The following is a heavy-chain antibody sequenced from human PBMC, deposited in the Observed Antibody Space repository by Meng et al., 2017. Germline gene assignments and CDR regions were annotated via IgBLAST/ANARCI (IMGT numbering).Heavy chain of an antibody. Sequence: VQLRGWGPGRVKPSGTLSLTCAVSGGSISRSNWWSWVRQPPGKGLEWIGEIYHSGSTNYNPSLKSRVTISVDKSKNQFSLKLSSVTAEDTAVYYCAKESATVVTPDAEYFQHWGQGTLVTVSS. V-gene: IGHV4-4*02. CDR2: IYHSGST. D-gene: IGHD4-23*01. CDR3: AKESATVVTPDAEYFQH. CDR1: GGSISRSNW. J-gene: IGHJ1*01.